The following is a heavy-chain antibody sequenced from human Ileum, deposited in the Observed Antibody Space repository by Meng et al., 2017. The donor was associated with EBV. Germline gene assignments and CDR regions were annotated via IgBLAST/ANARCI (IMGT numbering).Heavy chain of an antibody. CDR3: STYLYGGDEHYFDY. CDR1: GGSISGSNW. CDR2: IYHGGTT. J-gene: IGHJ4*02. Sequence: QVQLQESGPGLVRPSGTLSLTCAVSGGSISGSNWWSWVRQPPGKGLEWIGEIYHGGTTNYNPSLKSRVTMSVDKSKNQFSLKLSSVTAADTAVYYCSTYLYGGDEHYFDYWDQGTLVTVAS. D-gene: IGHD4-23*01. V-gene: IGHV4-4*02.